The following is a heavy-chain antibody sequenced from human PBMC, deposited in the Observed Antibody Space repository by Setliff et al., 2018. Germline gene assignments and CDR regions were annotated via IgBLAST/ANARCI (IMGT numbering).Heavy chain of an antibody. CDR1: GYTFSNYG. J-gene: IGHJ5*02. Sequence: ASVKVSCKASGYTFSNYGITWVRQAPGQGLEWMGWISAYSGNTKYALTLQGRVTMTTDTSTNTGYMELRNLTPDDTAVYFCERLVRYCTQRACQRTQDADLWGQGTRVTVSS. CDR2: ISAYSGNT. V-gene: IGHV1-18*04. CDR3: ERLVRYCTQRACQRTQDADL. D-gene: IGHD2-8*01.